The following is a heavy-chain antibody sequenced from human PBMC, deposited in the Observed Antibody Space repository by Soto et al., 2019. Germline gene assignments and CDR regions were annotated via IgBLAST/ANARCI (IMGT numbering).Heavy chain of an antibody. D-gene: IGHD5-18*01. V-gene: IGHV4-30-4*01. J-gene: IGHJ3*02. Sequence: SETLSLTCTVSGGSISSGDYYWSWIRQPPGKGLEWIGYIYYSGSTYYNPSLKSRVTISVDTSKKQFTLKLSSVTAADTAVYYCARAPPLKYTYGLRGAFDIWGQGTMVTVSS. CDR1: GGSISSGDYY. CDR2: IYYSGST. CDR3: ARAPPLKYTYGLRGAFDI.